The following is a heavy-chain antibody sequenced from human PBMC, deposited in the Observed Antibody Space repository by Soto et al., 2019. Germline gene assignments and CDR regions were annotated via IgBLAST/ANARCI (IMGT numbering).Heavy chain of an antibody. D-gene: IGHD6-6*01. V-gene: IGHV3-21*01. CDR1: GFTFSSYS. J-gene: IGHJ6*02. CDR2: ISSSSFSI. Sequence: LILSCAASGFTFSSYSMNWVRQAPWKGLEWVSSISSSSFSINYADSVKGRFSISRDNAQNSLHLQMNNLRAEDTAVYYCARNESSNIYGMDVWGQGTTVTVSS. CDR3: ARNESSNIYGMDV.